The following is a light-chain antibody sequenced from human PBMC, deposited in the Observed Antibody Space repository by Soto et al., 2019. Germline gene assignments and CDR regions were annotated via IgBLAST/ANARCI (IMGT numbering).Light chain of an antibody. J-gene: IGLJ1*01. CDR2: EVT. CDR3: SSYTSTSTPYV. CDR1: SSDVGAYNF. Sequence: QSALTQPASVSGSPGQSITISCTGSSSDVGAYNFVSWYQHHPGKAPKLILYEVTTHPSGVSSRFSGSKSGNTASLTISGLQADDEATYYRSSYTSTSTPYVFGTGTKLTVL. V-gene: IGLV2-14*01.